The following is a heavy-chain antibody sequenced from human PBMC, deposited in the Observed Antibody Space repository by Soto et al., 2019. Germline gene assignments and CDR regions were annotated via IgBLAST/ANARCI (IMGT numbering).Heavy chain of an antibody. CDR3: ASEVDSSGYYS. D-gene: IGHD3-22*01. CDR1: GYTFTSYG. J-gene: IGHJ4*02. CDR2: ISAYNGNT. Sequence: ASVKVSCKASGYTFTSYGISWVRQAPGQGLEWMGWISAYNGNTNYAQKLQGRVTITADESTSTAYMELSSLRSEDTAVYYCASEVDSSGYYSWGQGTLVTVS. V-gene: IGHV1-18*01.